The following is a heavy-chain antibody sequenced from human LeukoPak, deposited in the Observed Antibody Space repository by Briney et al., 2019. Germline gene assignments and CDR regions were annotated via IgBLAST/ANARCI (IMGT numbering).Heavy chain of an antibody. CDR1: GFTFSNAW. V-gene: IGHV3-15*01. CDR2: IKSKTDGGTT. Sequence: GGSLRLSCAASGFTFSNAWMSWVRQAPGKGLEWVGRIKSKTDGGTTDYAAPVKGRFTISRDDSKNTLHLQMNSLKTEDTAVYYCTRVGDYGSGSELDYWGKGTLVTVSS. CDR3: TRVGDYGSGSELDY. D-gene: IGHD3-10*01. J-gene: IGHJ4*02.